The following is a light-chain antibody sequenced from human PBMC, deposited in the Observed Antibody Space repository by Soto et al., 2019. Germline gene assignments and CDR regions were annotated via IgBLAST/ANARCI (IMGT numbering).Light chain of an antibody. V-gene: IGLV2-14*01. CDR1: SSDVGIYNY. Sequence: VLTQPASVSGSPGQSITISCTGTSSDVGIYNYVSWYQQHPGKAPKLMIYQVTNRPSGVSNRFSGSKSGNTASLTISGLQAEDEADYYCSSYTGSTNYVFGTGTKVTVL. CDR3: SSYTGSTNYV. CDR2: QVT. J-gene: IGLJ1*01.